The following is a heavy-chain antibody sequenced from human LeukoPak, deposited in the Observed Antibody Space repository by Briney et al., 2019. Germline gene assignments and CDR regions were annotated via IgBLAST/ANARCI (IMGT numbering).Heavy chain of an antibody. CDR1: GGSISSYY. J-gene: IGHJ5*02. D-gene: IGHD2-15*01. Sequence: SETLSLTCTVSGGSISSYYWSWIRQPPGKGLEWIGYIYYSGSTNYNPSLKSRVTISVDTSKNQFSLKLSSVAAADTAVYYCARDLGYCSGGSCNWFDPWGQGTLVTVSS. CDR3: ARDLGYCSGGSCNWFDP. CDR2: IYYSGST. V-gene: IGHV4-59*01.